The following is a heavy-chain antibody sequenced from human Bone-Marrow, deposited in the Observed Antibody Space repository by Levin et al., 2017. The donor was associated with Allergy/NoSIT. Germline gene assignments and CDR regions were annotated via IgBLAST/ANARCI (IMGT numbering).Heavy chain of an antibody. CDR3: ARDGIAARTPLTERRGFPKLYYYYMDV. J-gene: IGHJ6*03. D-gene: IGHD6-6*01. CDR1: GFTFSSYS. Sequence: LSLTCAASGFTFSSYSMNWVRQAPGKGLEWVSSISSSSSYIYYADSVKGRFTISRDNAKNSLYLQMNSLRAEDTAVYYCARDGIAARTPLTERRGFPKLYYYYMDVWGKGTTVTVSS. V-gene: IGHV3-21*01. CDR2: ISSSSSYI.